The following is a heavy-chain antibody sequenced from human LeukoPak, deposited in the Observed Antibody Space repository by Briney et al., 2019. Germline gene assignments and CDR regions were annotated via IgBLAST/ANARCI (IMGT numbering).Heavy chain of an antibody. D-gene: IGHD2-15*01. CDR3: ARDSDPGYCSGGSCYETRNWFDP. CDR2: ISAYNGNT. CDR1: GYTFTSYG. J-gene: IGHJ5*02. V-gene: IGHV1-18*01. Sequence: ASVKVSCKASGYTFTSYGISWVRQAPGQGLEWMGWISAYNGNTNYAQKFQGRVTMTRDTSISTAYMELSRLRSDDTAVYYCARDSDPGYCSGGSCYETRNWFDPWGQGTLVTVSS.